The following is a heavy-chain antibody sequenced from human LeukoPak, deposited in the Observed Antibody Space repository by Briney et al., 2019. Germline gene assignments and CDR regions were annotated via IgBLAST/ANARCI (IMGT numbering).Heavy chain of an antibody. CDR3: ARDLHYYDSSGYFVLDY. J-gene: IGHJ4*02. CDR1: GFTFSSYA. Sequence: GGSLRLSCAASGFTFSSYAMHWVRQAPGKGLEWVAVISYDGSNKYYADSAKGRFTISRDNSKNTLYLQMNSLRAEDTAVYYCARDLHYYDSSGYFVLDYWGQGNLVTVSS. CDR2: ISYDGSNK. D-gene: IGHD3-22*01. V-gene: IGHV3-30-3*01.